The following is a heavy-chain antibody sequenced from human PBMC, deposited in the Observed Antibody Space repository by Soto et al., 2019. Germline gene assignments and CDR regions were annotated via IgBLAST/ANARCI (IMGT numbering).Heavy chain of an antibody. Sequence: QVQLVESGGGVVQPGRSLRLSCAASGFTFSSYGMHWVRQAPGKGLEWVAVIWYDGSNKYYADSVKGRFTISRDNSKNTLYLQMNSLRAEDTAVYYCARDGAMIVRRGAFDIWGQGTMVTVSS. D-gene: IGHD3-22*01. CDR1: GFTFSSYG. J-gene: IGHJ3*02. CDR3: ARDGAMIVRRGAFDI. CDR2: IWYDGSNK. V-gene: IGHV3-33*01.